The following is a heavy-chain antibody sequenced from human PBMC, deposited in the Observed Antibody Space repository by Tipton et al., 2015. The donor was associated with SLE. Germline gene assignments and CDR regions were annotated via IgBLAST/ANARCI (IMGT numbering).Heavy chain of an antibody. J-gene: IGHJ6*02. CDR3: ARLPYDSSGYCYYGYHGMDV. Sequence: SGGSINNYYWSWIRLPPGKGLEWIGYIYYSGSTHYNPSLKSQVTISVDTSKNVFSLRLSSVTAADTAVYYCARLPYDSSGYCYYGYHGMDVWGQGTTVTVSS. CDR2: IYYSGST. D-gene: IGHD3-22*01. V-gene: IGHV4-59*12. CDR1: GGSINNYY.